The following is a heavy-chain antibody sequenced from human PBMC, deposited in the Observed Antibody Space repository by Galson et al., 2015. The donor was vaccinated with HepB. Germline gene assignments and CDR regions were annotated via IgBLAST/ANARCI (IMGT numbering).Heavy chain of an antibody. D-gene: IGHD3-3*01. Sequence: SLRLSCAASGFTFGDYAMSWFRQAPGKGLEWVGFIRSKAYGGTTEYAASVKGRFTISRDDSKSIAYLQMNSLKTEDTAVYYCNGRFLEWLLLRVRRMDVWGKGTTVTVSS. CDR3: NGRFLEWLLLRVRRMDV. J-gene: IGHJ6*04. CDR2: IRSKAYGGTT. CDR1: GFTFGDYA. V-gene: IGHV3-49*03.